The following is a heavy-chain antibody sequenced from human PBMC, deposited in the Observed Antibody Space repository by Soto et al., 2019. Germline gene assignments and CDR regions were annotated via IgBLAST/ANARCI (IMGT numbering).Heavy chain of an antibody. CDR1: GGSISSSSSY. CDR2: IYSGST. V-gene: IGHV4-39*01. Sequence: PSETLSLTCTVSGGSISSSSSYWGWIRQPLGKWLEWIGTIYSGSTYYNPSLKSRVTISXXASXXXXSLXLSXXAAXDTAIYFCATTRGIAVGGSFDYWGQGTLVTSPQ. D-gene: IGHD6-13*01. CDR3: ATTRGIAVGGSFDY. J-gene: IGHJ4*02.